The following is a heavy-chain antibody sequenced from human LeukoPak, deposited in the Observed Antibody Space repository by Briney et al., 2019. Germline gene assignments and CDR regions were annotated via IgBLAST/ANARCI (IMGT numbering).Heavy chain of an antibody. V-gene: IGHV4-59*08. Sequence: SETLSLTCTVSGGSISSYYWSWIRQPPGKGLEWIGYIYYSGSTNYNPSLMSRVTISIDTSKNQFSLKLSSVTAADTAVYYCARHPDYVGWFDPWGQGTLVTVSS. D-gene: IGHD4-17*01. J-gene: IGHJ5*02. CDR2: IYYSGST. CDR1: GGSISSYY. CDR3: ARHPDYVGWFDP.